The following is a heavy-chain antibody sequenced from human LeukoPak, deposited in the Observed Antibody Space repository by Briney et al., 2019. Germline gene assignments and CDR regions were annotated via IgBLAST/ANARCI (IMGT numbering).Heavy chain of an antibody. J-gene: IGHJ4*02. CDR3: ARWGARTIVVPAAMDY. Sequence: SETLSLTCTVSGGSISSGGYCWTWIRQPPGKGLEWIGYICHGGATYYNPSLKSRVTMSVDRSKNQFSLNLSSVTAADTAMYYCARWGARTIVVPAAMDYWGQGTLVTVSA. CDR1: GGSISSGGYC. D-gene: IGHD2-2*01. V-gene: IGHV4-30-2*01. CDR2: ICHGGAT.